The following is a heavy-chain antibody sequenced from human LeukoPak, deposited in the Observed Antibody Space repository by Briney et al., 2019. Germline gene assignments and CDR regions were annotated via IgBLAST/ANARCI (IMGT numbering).Heavy chain of an antibody. CDR1: GYTFTNSY. D-gene: IGHD2-15*01. Sequence: ASVTVSCKGSGYTFTNSYIHWVRHAPAQGLEWMGIINPSGGSTNYAQKFQGRVTMTRDTSTSTVYMELYSLRSEDTAVYYCASPEVGYWGQGTLVTVSS. CDR2: INPSGGST. J-gene: IGHJ4*02. CDR3: ASPEVGY. V-gene: IGHV1-46*03.